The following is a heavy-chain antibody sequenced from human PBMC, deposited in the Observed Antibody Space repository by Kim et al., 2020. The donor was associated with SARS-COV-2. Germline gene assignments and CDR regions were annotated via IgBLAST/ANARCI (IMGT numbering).Heavy chain of an antibody. Sequence: TNYNPSLKSRVTISVDTSKNQFSLKLSSVTAADTAVYYCARGLRGNAFDIWGQGTMVTVSS. CDR3: ARGLRGNAFDI. D-gene: IGHD5-12*01. CDR2: T. V-gene: IGHV4-59*09. J-gene: IGHJ3*02.